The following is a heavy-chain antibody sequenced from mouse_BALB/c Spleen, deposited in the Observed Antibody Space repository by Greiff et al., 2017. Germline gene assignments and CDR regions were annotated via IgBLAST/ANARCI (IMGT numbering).Heavy chain of an antibody. J-gene: IGHJ1*01. Sequence: VKLVESGGGLVKPGGSLKLSCAASGFAFSSYDMSWVRQTPEKRLEWVAYISSGGGSTYYPDTVKGRFTISRDNAKNTLYLQMSSLKSEDTAMYYCARHAYDWYFDVWGAGTTVTVSS. D-gene: IGHD2-12*01. CDR1: GFAFSSYD. CDR3: ARHAYDWYFDV. V-gene: IGHV5-12-1*01. CDR2: ISSGGGST.